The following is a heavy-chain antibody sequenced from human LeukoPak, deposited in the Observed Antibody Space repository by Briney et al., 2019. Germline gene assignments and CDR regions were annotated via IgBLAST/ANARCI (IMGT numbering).Heavy chain of an antibody. CDR1: GGSMSSYY. CDR2: IYYSGST. D-gene: IGHD5-24*01. V-gene: IGHV4-59*08. J-gene: IGHJ4*02. Sequence: SETLSLTCTVSGGSMSSYYWSWIRQPPGKGLEWIGYIYYSGSTKYNPSLKSRVTISVDTSKNQFSLKLSSVTAADTAVYYCARGARAGYNLEPFDYWGQGTLFTVSS. CDR3: ARGARAGYNLEPFDY.